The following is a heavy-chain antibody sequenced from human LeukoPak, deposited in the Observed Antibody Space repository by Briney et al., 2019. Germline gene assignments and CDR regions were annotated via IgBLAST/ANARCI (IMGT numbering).Heavy chain of an antibody. CDR2: INSGDGTNI. V-gene: IGHV3-74*01. J-gene: IGHJ4*02. CDR3: ARDITRTDAYSSSWYGQGRD. Sequence: GGSLRLSCAASGFTFSSYWMHWVRQAPGKGPVWISHINSGDGTNIGYADSVKGRFTISRHNSKNTLYLQMNSLRAEDTAVYYCARDITRTDAYSSSWYGQGRDWGQGTLVTVSS. CDR1: GFTFSSYW. D-gene: IGHD6-13*01.